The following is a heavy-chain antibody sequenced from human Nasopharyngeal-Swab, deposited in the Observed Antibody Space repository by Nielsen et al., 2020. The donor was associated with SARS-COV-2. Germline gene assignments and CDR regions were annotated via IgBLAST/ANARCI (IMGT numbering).Heavy chain of an antibody. J-gene: IGHJ2*01. Sequence: GGSLRLSCAASGFSFSTFWMHWVRQVPGKGLEWVSGITVIGRSPYYADSVKGRFTLSRDNSKNTLYLQMNSLRAEDTAVYYCAKGQGADWYFDLWGRGTLVTVSS. CDR1: GFSFSTFW. CDR3: AKGQGADWYFDL. V-gene: IGHV3-23*01. CDR2: ITVIGRSP.